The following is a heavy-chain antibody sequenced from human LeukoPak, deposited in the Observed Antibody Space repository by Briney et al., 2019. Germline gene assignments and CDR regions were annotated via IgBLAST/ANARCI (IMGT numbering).Heavy chain of an antibody. J-gene: IGHJ3*02. CDR1: HDSISSGGYY. CDR3: ARDLAETSTAFDI. CDR2: IYSTGDS. Sequence: PSETLSLTCTVSHDSISSGGYYWAWIRQHPAKGLEWLGNIYSTGDSFYNPSLKSRITMSVDTSKNQFSLELRSVTAADTAVYFCARDLAETSTAFDIWGQGTMVTVSS. V-gene: IGHV4-31*03.